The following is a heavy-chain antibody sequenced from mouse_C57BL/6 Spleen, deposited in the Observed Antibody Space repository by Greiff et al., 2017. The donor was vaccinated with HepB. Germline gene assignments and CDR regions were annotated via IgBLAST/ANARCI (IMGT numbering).Heavy chain of an antibody. Sequence: VQLKESGPGLVKPSQSLSLTCSVTGYSITSGYYWNWIRQFPGNKLEWMGYISYDGSNNYNPSLKNRISITRDTSKNQFFLKLNSVTTEDTATYYCASEGTTVVAFDYWGQGTTLTVSS. J-gene: IGHJ2*01. CDR1: GYSITSGYY. CDR3: ASEGTTVVAFDY. D-gene: IGHD1-1*01. CDR2: ISYDGSN. V-gene: IGHV3-6*01.